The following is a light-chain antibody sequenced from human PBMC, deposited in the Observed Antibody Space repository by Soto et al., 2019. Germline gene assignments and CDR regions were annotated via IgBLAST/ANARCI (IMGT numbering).Light chain of an antibody. CDR3: AAWDDSLNGRV. J-gene: IGLJ2*01. CDR2: GHN. V-gene: IGLV1-44*01. Sequence: QSVLTQPPSASGTPGQRVTISCSASSSSIGSYTVNWYQQLPGTAPKLLIYGHNQRPSGVPDRFSGSKSGTSASLAISGLQSEDEADYYCAAWDDSLNGRVFGGGTKLTVL. CDR1: SSSIGSYT.